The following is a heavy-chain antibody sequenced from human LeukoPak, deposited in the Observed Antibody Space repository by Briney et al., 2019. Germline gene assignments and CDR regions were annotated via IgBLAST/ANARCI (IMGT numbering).Heavy chain of an antibody. J-gene: IGHJ4*02. CDR2: INPNSGDT. D-gene: IGHD2-21*02. Sequence: ASVKVSCKASGYTLTDYYMHWVRQAPGQGLAWMGWINPNSGDTNYAQKFQGRVTMTRDTSISTAYMELSRLRSGDTAVYYCARQYCAGDCYSHGAYFDYWGQGTLVTVSS. V-gene: IGHV1-2*02. CDR1: GYTLTDYY. CDR3: ARQYCAGDCYSHGAYFDY.